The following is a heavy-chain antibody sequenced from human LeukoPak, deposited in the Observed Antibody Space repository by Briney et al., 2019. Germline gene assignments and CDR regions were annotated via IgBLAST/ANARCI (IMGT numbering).Heavy chain of an antibody. V-gene: IGHV4-59*01. J-gene: IGHJ4*02. D-gene: IGHD6-13*01. CDR2: IYYSGST. CDR1: GGSISTYY. CDR3: ARSSTWFRPNDY. Sequence: PSETLSVTCTVSGGSISTYYWSWIRQPPGKGLEWIGYIYYSGSTTYNPSLKSRVTISVDTSKNQFSLKLTSVTAADTAVYCCARSSTWFRPNDYWGQGTLVAVSS.